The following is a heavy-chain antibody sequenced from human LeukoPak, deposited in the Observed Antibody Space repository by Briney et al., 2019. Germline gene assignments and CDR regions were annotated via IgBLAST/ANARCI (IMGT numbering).Heavy chain of an antibody. CDR2: ISAYNGNT. CDR3: AREHPVAARLLGY. V-gene: IGHV1-18*01. CDR1: GCTVTSYG. J-gene: IGHJ4*02. D-gene: IGHD6-6*01. Sequence: GSVKVCCKAAGCTVTSYGISWWRRAPGQGLGWMGGISAYNGNTNYAQKLQRRVTITTDTSTSTAYMELRSLRSDDTAVYYCAREHPVAARLLGYWGQGTLVTVSS.